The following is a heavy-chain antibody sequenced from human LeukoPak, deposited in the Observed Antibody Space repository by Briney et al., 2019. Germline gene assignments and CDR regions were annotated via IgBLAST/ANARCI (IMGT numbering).Heavy chain of an antibody. CDR1: GYSISSGYY. Sequence: PSGTLSLTCTVSGYSISSGYYWGWIRQPPGKGLEWIGSIYHSGSTYYNPSLKSRVTISVDTSKNQLSLRLSSVTAADTAVYYCATNWSDFDYWGPGTLVTVSS. D-gene: IGHD1-1*01. V-gene: IGHV4-38-2*02. J-gene: IGHJ4*02. CDR3: ATNWSDFDY. CDR2: IYHSGST.